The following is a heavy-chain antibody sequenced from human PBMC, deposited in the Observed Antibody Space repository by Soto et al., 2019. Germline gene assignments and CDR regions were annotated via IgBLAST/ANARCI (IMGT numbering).Heavy chain of an antibody. D-gene: IGHD1-1*01. J-gene: IGHJ5*02. CDR3: VRDGTKTLRDWFDP. V-gene: IGHV4-4*07. CDR2: IYATGTT. CDR1: GASISGFY. Sequence: SETLSLTCTVSGASISGFYWSWIRKSAGKGLEWIGRIYATGTTDYNPSLKSRVMMSVDTSKTQFSLKLRSVTAADTAVYYCVRDGTKTLRDWFDPWGQGMSVTVSS.